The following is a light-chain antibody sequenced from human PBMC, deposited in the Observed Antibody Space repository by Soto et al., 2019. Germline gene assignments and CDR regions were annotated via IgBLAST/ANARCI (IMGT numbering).Light chain of an antibody. J-gene: IGKJ4*01. V-gene: IGKV1-27*01. CDR2: DAS. CDR3: QHYESAPLT. Sequence: DLPMPQSPPSLSASVGDRVTVTCRASHDIGKSLAWYQQKPGKSPKLLIYDASTFQSGVPARFSGSRSWTDFTPTISSLRPEDGATYYCQHYESAPLTFGVGTKVEVK. CDR1: HDIGKS.